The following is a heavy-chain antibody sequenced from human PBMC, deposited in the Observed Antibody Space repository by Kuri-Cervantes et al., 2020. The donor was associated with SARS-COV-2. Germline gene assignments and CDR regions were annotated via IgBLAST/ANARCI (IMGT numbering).Heavy chain of an antibody. CDR3: ARTYYYDSSGYPRYSDAFDI. V-gene: IGHV4-38-2*01. D-gene: IGHD3-22*01. CDR2: MYHSGNT. J-gene: IGHJ3*02. CDR1: GYSIRSGYY. Sequence: SQTLSLTCAVSGYSIRSGYYWGWIRQPPGKGLEWIGSMYHSGNTHYNPSLKSRVTISVDTSKNQFSLKLSSVTAADTAVYYCARTYYYDSSGYPRYSDAFDIWGQGTMVTVSS.